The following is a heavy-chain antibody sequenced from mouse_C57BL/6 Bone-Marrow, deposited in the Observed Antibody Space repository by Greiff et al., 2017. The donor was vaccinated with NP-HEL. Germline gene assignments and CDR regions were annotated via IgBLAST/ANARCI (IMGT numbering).Heavy chain of an antibody. CDR2: IDPSDSYT. V-gene: IGHV1-59*01. CDR1: GYTFTSYW. J-gene: IGHJ2*01. D-gene: IGHD2-5*01. Sequence: QVQLQQPGAELVRPGTSVKLSCKASGYTFTSYWMHWVKQRPGQGLEWIGVIDPSDSYTNYNQKFKGKATLTVDTSSSTAYMQLSILTSEDSAVYYCARERNYINSYYFDYWGQGTTLTVSS. CDR3: ARERNYINSYYFDY.